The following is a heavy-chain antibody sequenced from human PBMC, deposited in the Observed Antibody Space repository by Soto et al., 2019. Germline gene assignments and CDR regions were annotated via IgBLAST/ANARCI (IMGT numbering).Heavy chain of an antibody. CDR1: GYRFTSYT. V-gene: IGHV5-51*01. Sequence: PAETLKFSCQGSGYRFTSYTIAWVRQPPGKGLRWMGIIYTGDSDTRYSPSFQGQVTISADKSISTAYLQWSSLKASDTAMYYCARRSAFDIWGQGTMVTVSS. CDR3: ARRSAFDI. J-gene: IGHJ3*02. CDR2: IYTGDSDT.